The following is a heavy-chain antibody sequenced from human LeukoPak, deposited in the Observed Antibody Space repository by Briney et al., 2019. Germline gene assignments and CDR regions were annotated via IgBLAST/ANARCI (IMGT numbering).Heavy chain of an antibody. V-gene: IGHV4-39*01. D-gene: IGHD2-2*01. J-gene: IGHJ3*02. Sequence: SETLSLTCTVSGGSISSSSYYWSWIRQPPGKGLERIGSIYYSGSTYYNASLKSRATISVDTSKNQFSLKLSSVTAADTAVYYCARHGVNVVVPAARGVPYDAFDIWGQGTVVTVSS. CDR3: ARHGVNVVVPAARGVPYDAFDI. CDR2: IYYSGST. CDR1: GGSISSSSYY.